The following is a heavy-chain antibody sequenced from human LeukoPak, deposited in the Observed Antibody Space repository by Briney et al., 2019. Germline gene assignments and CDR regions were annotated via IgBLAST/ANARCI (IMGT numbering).Heavy chain of an antibody. D-gene: IGHD4-23*01. CDR3: ARESSTTVVTPNHY. J-gene: IGHJ4*02. V-gene: IGHV3-21*05. Sequence: GGSLRLSCVGSGFTFSSYGMNWVRQAPGKGLEWVSFISRRSDDINYADFVKGRFTISRDNAKNSLYLQVNSLRAEDTAVYYCARESSTTVVTPNHYWGQGTLVTVSS. CDR2: ISRRSDDI. CDR1: GFTFSSYG.